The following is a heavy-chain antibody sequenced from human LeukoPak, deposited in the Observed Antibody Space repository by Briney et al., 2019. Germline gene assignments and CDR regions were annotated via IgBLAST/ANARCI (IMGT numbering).Heavy chain of an antibody. CDR3: ATRHEYSYPY. Sequence: TGGSLRLSCAASGFIFNNYAMHWVRQAPGKGLEYVSAIGGNGDTSYYADSVKGRFTISRDNSKNTVYLQMGSLRTEDMAVYYCATRHEYSYPYWGQGTLVTVSS. V-gene: IGHV3-64*02. D-gene: IGHD5-18*01. J-gene: IGHJ4*02. CDR2: IGGNGDTS. CDR1: GFIFNNYA.